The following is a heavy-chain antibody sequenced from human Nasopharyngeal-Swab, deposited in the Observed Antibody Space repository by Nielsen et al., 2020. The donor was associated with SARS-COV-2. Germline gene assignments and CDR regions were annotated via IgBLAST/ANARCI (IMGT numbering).Heavy chain of an antibody. CDR2: IIPIFGTA. J-gene: IGHJ4*02. Sequence: CVRPAPGQLLEWMGGIIPIFGTANYAQKFQGRVTITADESTRTAYMELSSLRSEDTAMYYCAREGAHYYDSSGYFSHDYWGQGTLVTVSS. CDR3: AREGAHYYDSSGYFSHDY. D-gene: IGHD3-22*01. V-gene: IGHV1-69*01.